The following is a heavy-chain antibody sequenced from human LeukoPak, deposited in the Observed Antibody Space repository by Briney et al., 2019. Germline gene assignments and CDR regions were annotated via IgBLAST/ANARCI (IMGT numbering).Heavy chain of an antibody. D-gene: IGHD2/OR15-2a*01. CDR3: AKYKFGSDYFSN. V-gene: IGHV4-4*07. J-gene: IGHJ4*02. CDR1: GDSISGYY. Sequence: PSDTLSLTCTVSGDSISGYYWSWIRQPAGKGLEWIGRIYTSGSTKYNPSFQGRVTMSLDTSKNQFSLRLSSVTAADTAIYYCAKYKFGSDYFSNWGQGTLVTVSS. CDR2: IYTSGST.